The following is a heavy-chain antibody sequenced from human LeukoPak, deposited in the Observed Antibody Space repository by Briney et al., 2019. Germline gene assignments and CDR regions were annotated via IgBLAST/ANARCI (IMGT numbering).Heavy chain of an antibody. CDR1: GFSVSSNY. J-gene: IGHJ3*02. Sequence: GGSLRLSCAASGFSVSSNYMSWVRQAPGKGLEWVSLMYSGGRTFYADSVKGRFTISRDNSENTLYLQMNSLRAEDTAVYYCARDLRYYDFLGAFDIWGQGTMVSVSS. CDR2: MYSGGRT. D-gene: IGHD3-3*01. CDR3: ARDLRYYDFLGAFDI. V-gene: IGHV3-53*01.